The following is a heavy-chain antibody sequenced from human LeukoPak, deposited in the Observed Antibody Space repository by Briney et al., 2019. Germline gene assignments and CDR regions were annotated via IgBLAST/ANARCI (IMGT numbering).Heavy chain of an antibody. Sequence: GGSLRLSCAASGFTFDDYVMHWVRHAPGKGLEWVSGITWNSGSIGYADSVKGRFTISRDNAKNSLYLQMNSLRAEDTALYYCAKDKGVAVAENYFDYWGQGTLVTVSS. V-gene: IGHV3-9*01. CDR2: ITWNSGSI. CDR1: GFTFDDYV. CDR3: AKDKGVAVAENYFDY. J-gene: IGHJ4*02. D-gene: IGHD6-19*01.